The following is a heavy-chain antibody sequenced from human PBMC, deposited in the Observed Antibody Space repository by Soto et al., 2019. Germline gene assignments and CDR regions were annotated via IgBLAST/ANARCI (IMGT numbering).Heavy chain of an antibody. Sequence: SVKVSCKASGGTFSSYAISCVRQAPGQGLEWMGGIIPIFGTANYAQKFQGRVTITADESTSTAYMELSSLRSEDTAVYYCARPAAISSSYYYGMDVWGQGTTVTVSS. V-gene: IGHV1-69*13. CDR1: GGTFSSYA. CDR2: IIPIFGTA. J-gene: IGHJ6*02. CDR3: ARPAAISSSYYYGMDV. D-gene: IGHD6-6*01.